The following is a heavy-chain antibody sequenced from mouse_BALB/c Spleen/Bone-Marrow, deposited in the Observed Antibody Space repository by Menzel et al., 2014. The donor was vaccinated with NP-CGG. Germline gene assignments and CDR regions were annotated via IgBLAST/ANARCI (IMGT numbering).Heavy chain of an antibody. Sequence: EVKVVESGGGLVQPGGSLKLSCAASGFTFSSYGMSWVRQTPDKRLELVATINSNGGSTYYPDSVKGLFTISRDNAKNTLYLQMSSLKSEDTAMYYCARDPLYYYAWGQGTLVTVSA. V-gene: IGHV5-6-3*01. J-gene: IGHJ3*01. D-gene: IGHD1-1*01. CDR3: ARDPLYYYA. CDR2: INSNGGST. CDR1: GFTFSSYG.